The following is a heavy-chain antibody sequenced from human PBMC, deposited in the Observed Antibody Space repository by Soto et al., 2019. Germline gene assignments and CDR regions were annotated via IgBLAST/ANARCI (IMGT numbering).Heavy chain of an antibody. CDR3: AKDGLGYDYIWGSYSLDY. CDR2: ISYDGSNK. J-gene: IGHJ4*02. Sequence: GGSLRLSCAASGFTFSSYGMHWVRQAPGKGLEWVAVISYDGSNKYYADSVKGRFTISRDNSKNTLYLQMNSLRAEDTAVYYCAKDGLGYDYIWGSYSLDYWGQGTLVTVSS. CDR1: GFTFSSYG. V-gene: IGHV3-30*18. D-gene: IGHD3-16*01.